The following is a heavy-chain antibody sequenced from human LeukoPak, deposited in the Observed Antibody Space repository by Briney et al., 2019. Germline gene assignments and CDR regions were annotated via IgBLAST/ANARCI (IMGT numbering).Heavy chain of an antibody. CDR1: GYTFTSYY. V-gene: IGHV1-46*01. CDR2: INPSGGST. Sequence: GASVKVSCKASGYTFTSYYMHWMRQAPGQGLEWMGIINPSGGSTSYAQKFQGRVTMTRDMSTSTVYMELSSLRSEDTAVYYCATSPFWSGYYPHFDYWGQGTLVTVSS. CDR3: ATSPFWSGYYPHFDY. D-gene: IGHD3-3*01. J-gene: IGHJ4*02.